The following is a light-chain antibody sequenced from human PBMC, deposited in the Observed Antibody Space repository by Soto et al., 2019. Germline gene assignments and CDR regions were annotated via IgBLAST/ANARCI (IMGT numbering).Light chain of an antibody. CDR1: SSNLGGNS. CDR3: GSWDSSLSADV. J-gene: IGLJ1*01. V-gene: IGLV1-51*01. CDR2: DDN. Sequence: QSVLTQPPSVSAAPGQKVTISCAGGSSNLGGNSVSWYQQLPGTAPKLLIYDDNKRPSGTPDRFSGSKSGTSATLGITGFQTGDEADYYCGSWDSSLSADVFGTGTKVTV.